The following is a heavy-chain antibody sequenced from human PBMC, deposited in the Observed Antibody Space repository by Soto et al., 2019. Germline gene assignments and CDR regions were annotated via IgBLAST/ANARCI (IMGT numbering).Heavy chain of an antibody. J-gene: IGHJ5*02. Sequence: GGSLRLSCAASGFTFSSYAMSWVRQAPGKGLEWVSAISGSGGSTYYADSVKGRFNISRDNSKNTLYLQMNSLRAEDTAVYYCAKVSGLGTIAARLGLLGRFDPWGQGTLVTVSS. V-gene: IGHV3-23*01. CDR1: GFTFSSYA. CDR3: AKVSGLGTIAARLGLLGRFDP. CDR2: ISGSGGST. D-gene: IGHD6-6*01.